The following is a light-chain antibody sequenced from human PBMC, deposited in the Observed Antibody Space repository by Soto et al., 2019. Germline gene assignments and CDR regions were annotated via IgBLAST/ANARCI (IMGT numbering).Light chain of an antibody. V-gene: IGKV1-6*01. Sequence: AIQMTQSPSSLSASVGDRVTITCRASQGIRNDLGWYQQKPGKAPKVLIYPASTLQSGVPSRFSGSGSGTDFTLTISSLQPEDYATYYCLQDYNYPWTFGQGTKVEIK. J-gene: IGKJ1*01. CDR1: QGIRND. CDR3: LQDYNYPWT. CDR2: PAS.